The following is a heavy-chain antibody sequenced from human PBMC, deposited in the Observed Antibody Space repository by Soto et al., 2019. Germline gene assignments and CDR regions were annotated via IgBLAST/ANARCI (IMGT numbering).Heavy chain of an antibody. J-gene: IGHJ5*02. D-gene: IGHD6-13*01. CDR3: AREGSSSGTPVGSIDP. Sequence: LRLSCAASGFTFSSYWMSWVRQAPGKGLEWVANIKQDGSEKYYVDSVKGRFTISRDNAKNSLYLQMNSLRAEDTAVYYCAREGSSSGTPVGSIDPWGQGTLVTVSS. V-gene: IGHV3-7*03. CDR2: IKQDGSEK. CDR1: GFTFSSYW.